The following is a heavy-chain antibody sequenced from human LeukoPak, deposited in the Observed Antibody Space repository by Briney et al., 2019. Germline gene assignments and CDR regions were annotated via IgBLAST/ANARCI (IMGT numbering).Heavy chain of an antibody. CDR3: ARARPYGDYPFDY. D-gene: IGHD4-17*01. CDR2: IYHSGST. V-gene: IGHV4-30-2*01. J-gene: IGHJ4*02. CDR1: GGSISGYY. Sequence: SETLSLTCTVSGGSISGYYWSWIRQPPGKGLEWIGYIYHSGSTYYNPSLKSRVTISVDRSKNQFSLKLSSVTAADTAVYYCARARPYGDYPFDYWGQGTLVTVSS.